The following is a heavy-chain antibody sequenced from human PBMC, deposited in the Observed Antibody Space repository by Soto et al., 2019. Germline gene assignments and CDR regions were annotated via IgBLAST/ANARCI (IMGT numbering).Heavy chain of an antibody. CDR3: VRGASLNFDY. D-gene: IGHD1-26*01. CDR1: GFTFDDYG. Sequence: EVQLVESGGGVLRPGGSLRLSCAASGFTFDDYGMSWARQAPGKGLEWVSGVNWNGGSTGYADSVKGRFTMSRENAKNSLYRQMNSLRAEDTAFYYCVRGASLNFDYWGQGTLVTVSS. J-gene: IGHJ4*02. V-gene: IGHV3-20*04. CDR2: VNWNGGST.